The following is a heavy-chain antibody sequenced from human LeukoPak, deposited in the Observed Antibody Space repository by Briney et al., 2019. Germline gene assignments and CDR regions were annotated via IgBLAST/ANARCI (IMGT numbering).Heavy chain of an antibody. CDR2: INQGGSEK. D-gene: IGHD2-2*01. V-gene: IGHV3-7*03. CDR1: GFISSNYW. Sequence: GGFLRLSCAASGFISSNYWMSWVRQGPGEGLEWVANINQGGSEKYYVDSVRGRFTISRDNAKNSLDLQMNSLRVEDTAIYYCARLVVPPGNRGWYYEHWGQGTLVTVSS. CDR3: ARLVVPPGNRGWYYEH. J-gene: IGHJ4*02.